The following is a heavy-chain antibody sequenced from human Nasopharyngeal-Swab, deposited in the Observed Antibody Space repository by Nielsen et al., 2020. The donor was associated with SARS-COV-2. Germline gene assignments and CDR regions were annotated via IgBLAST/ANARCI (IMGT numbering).Heavy chain of an antibody. V-gene: IGHV3-9*01. CDR1: GFTFDDYA. D-gene: IGHD6-19*01. CDR2: ISWNSGSI. Sequence: SLRLSCAASGFTFDDYAMHWVRQAPGKGLEWVLGISWNSGSIGYADSVKGRFTISRDNAKNSLYLQMNSLRAEDTALYYCAKLLAVAGLDNDAFDIWGQGTMVTVSS. CDR3: AKLLAVAGLDNDAFDI. J-gene: IGHJ3*02.